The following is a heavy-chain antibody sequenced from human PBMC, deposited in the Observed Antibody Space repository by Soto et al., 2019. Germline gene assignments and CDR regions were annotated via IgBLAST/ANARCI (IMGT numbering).Heavy chain of an antibody. Sequence: SETLCLSCTVAGGSIGGLGCCWIWIRQPPGKGLEWIGSIYYSGSTYYNPSLKSRVTISVDTSKNQFSLKLSSVTAADTAVYYCASIWISSSSPYFDYWGQGTQVTGSS. CDR1: GGSIGGLGCC. V-gene: IGHV4-39*01. CDR2: IYYSGST. CDR3: ASIWISSSSPYFDY. D-gene: IGHD6-6*01. J-gene: IGHJ4*02.